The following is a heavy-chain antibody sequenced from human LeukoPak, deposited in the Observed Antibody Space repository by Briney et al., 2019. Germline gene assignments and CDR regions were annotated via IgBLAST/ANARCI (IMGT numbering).Heavy chain of an antibody. J-gene: IGHJ5*02. CDR1: GYTFTSYY. V-gene: IGHV1-46*01. CDR2: INPSGGST. Sequence: GASVKVSCKASGYTFTSYYMHWVRQAPGQGPEWMGIINPSGGSTSYAQKFQGRVTMTRDTSTSTVYMELSSLRSEDTAVYYCARDLGRLQFWFDPWGQGSLVTVSS. D-gene: IGHD5-24*01. CDR3: ARDLGRLQFWFDP.